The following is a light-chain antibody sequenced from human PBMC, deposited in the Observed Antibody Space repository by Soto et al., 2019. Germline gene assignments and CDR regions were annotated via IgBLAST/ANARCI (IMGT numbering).Light chain of an antibody. Sequence: ELVLTQSPGTVSLSPGERATLSCRASQSVVSRYLAWYQQKPHQDPRLLIHGGSSRATGIPDRFSGSGSGTDFTLTISRLESEDFAVYYCQQYGSAPLTFGGGTKVEIK. CDR1: QSVVSRY. CDR3: QQYGSAPLT. J-gene: IGKJ4*01. CDR2: GGS. V-gene: IGKV3-20*01.